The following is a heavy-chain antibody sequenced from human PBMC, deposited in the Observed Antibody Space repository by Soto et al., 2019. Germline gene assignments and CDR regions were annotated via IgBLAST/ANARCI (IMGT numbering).Heavy chain of an antibody. J-gene: IGHJ4*02. CDR3: TTDRPLTGGSNALY. CDR1: GFTFSHGW. D-gene: IGHD2-8*02. CDR2: IKSKAAGETV. Sequence: EVQLVESGGGLVKPGGSLRLSCAVSGFTFSHGWMTWVRQTPGKGLEWVGLIKSKAAGETVDYAAPVKGRFTISRDDSQNTLYLQMDSLKTEDTAVYYCTTDRPLTGGSNALYWGQGTLVTVSS. V-gene: IGHV3-15*01.